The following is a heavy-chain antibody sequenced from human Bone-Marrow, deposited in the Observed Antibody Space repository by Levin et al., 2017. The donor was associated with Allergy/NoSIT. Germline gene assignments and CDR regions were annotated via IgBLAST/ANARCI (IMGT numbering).Heavy chain of an antibody. CDR2: ISWNSGSI. CDR3: AKDRRAAAGKGGENWFDP. CDR1: GFTFDDYA. Sequence: SLKISCAASGFTFDDYAMHWVRQAPGKGLEWVSGISWNSGSIGYADSVKGRFTISRDNAKNSLYLQMNSLRAEDTALYYCAKDRRAAAGKGGENWFDPWGQGTLVTVSS. V-gene: IGHV3-9*01. D-gene: IGHD6-13*01. J-gene: IGHJ5*02.